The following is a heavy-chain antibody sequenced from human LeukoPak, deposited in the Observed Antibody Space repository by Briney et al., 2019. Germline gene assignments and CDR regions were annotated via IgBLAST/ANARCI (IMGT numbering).Heavy chain of an antibody. CDR1: GGSFSGYY. CDR3: ARGSQIFTMVRDVDY. Sequence: PSETLSLTCAVYGGSFSGYYWSWIRQPPGKGLEWIGEINHSGSTNYNPSLKSRVTISVDTSKNQFSLKLSSVTAADTAVYYCARGSQIFTMVRDVDYWGQGTLVTVS. D-gene: IGHD3-10*01. V-gene: IGHV4-34*01. J-gene: IGHJ4*02. CDR2: INHSGST.